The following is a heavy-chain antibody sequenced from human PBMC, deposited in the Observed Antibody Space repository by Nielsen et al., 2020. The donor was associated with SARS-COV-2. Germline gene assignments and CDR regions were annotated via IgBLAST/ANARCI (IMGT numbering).Heavy chain of an antibody. D-gene: IGHD2-2*01. CDR3: ARDVVVPAAVPDAFDI. J-gene: IGHJ3*02. CDR2: ISSSSSYI. V-gene: IGHV3-21*01. Sequence: WIRQPPGKGLEWVSSISSSSSYIYYADSVKGRFTISRDNAKNSLYLQMNSLRDEDMAVYYCARDVVVPAAVPDAFDIWGQGTMVTVSS.